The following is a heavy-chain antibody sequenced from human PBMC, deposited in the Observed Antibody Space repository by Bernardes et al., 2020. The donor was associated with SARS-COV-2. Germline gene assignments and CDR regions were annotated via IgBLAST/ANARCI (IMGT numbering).Heavy chain of an antibody. J-gene: IGHJ3*02. CDR3: ARSYYYGSGTYTFDI. V-gene: IGHV4-4*07. CDR2: VYTTGSA. CDR1: GGSLGTSY. D-gene: IGHD3-10*01. Sequence: SEALSLTCTVSGGSLGTSYWSWIRQPAGKGLEWIGRVYTTGSAVYNPSLKSRVTLSAYPSSNRFSLKLGSVTAADTAVYYCARSYYYGSGTYTFDIWGQGTVVTVSS.